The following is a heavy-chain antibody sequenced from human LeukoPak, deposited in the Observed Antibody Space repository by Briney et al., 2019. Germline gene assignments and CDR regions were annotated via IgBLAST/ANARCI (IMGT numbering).Heavy chain of an antibody. D-gene: IGHD3-10*01. V-gene: IGHV4-34*01. J-gene: IGHJ4*02. CDR3: ARSRLTYYYGSGSHYYFDY. CDR1: GGSFSGYY. CDR2: INHSGST. Sequence: PSETLSLTCAVYGGSFSGYYWSWIRQPPGKGLEWIGEINHSGSTNYNPSLKSRVTISVDTSKNQFSLKLSSVTAADTAVYYCARSRLTYYYGSGSHYYFDYWGQGTLVTVSS.